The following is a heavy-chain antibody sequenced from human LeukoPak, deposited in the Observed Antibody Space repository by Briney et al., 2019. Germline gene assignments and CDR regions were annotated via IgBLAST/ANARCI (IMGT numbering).Heavy chain of an antibody. V-gene: IGHV3-66*01. D-gene: IGHD4/OR15-4a*01. CDR2: IYSGGST. CDR1: EFSVGSNY. Sequence: PGGSLRLSCAASEFSVGSNYMTWVRQAPGKGLEWVSLIYSGGSTYYADSVKGRFTISRDNSKNTLYLQMNSLRAEDTAVYYCARGGYGAHMGWGQGTLVTVSS. CDR3: ARGGYGAHMG. J-gene: IGHJ4*02.